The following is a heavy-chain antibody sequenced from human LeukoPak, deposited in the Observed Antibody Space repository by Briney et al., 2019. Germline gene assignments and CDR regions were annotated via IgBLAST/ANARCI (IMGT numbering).Heavy chain of an antibody. D-gene: IGHD1-14*01. CDR2: IIPIFGTA. CDR3: ARGSGRKVEGFDY. CDR1: GGTFSSYA. V-gene: IGHV1-69*13. J-gene: IGHJ4*02. Sequence: SVKVSCEASGGTFSSYAISWVRQAPGQGLEWMGGIIPIFGTANYAQKFQGRVTITADESTSTAYMELSSLRSEDTAVYYCARGSGRKVEGFDYWGQETLVTVSS.